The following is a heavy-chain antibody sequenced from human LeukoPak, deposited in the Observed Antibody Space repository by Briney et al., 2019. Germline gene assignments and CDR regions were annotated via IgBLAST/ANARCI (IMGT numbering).Heavy chain of an antibody. D-gene: IGHD1-1*01. J-gene: IGHJ6*02. CDR2: INPNSGGT. Sequence: GASMKVSCKASGYTFTGYYVHWVRQAPGQGLEWMGWINPNSGGTNYAQKFQGRVTMTRDTSISTAYMELSRLRSDDTAVYYCARDGLEATGMDVWGQGTTVTVSS. V-gene: IGHV1-2*02. CDR1: GYTFTGYY. CDR3: ARDGLEATGMDV.